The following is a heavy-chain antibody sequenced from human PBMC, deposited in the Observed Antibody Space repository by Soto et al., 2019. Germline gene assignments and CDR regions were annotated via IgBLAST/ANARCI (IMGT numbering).Heavy chain of an antibody. CDR1: GGSISSYY. V-gene: IGHV4-59*08. J-gene: IGHJ5*02. D-gene: IGHD6-19*01. CDR2: IYYSGST. Sequence: QVQLQESGPGLVKPSETLSLTCTVSGGSISSYYWSWIRQPPGKGLEWIGYIYYSGSTNYNPSLKRRVTISVATSKNQFSLQMSSVTAADTAVYYCARRGVAGTRWFDPWGQGTLVTVSS. CDR3: ARRGVAGTRWFDP.